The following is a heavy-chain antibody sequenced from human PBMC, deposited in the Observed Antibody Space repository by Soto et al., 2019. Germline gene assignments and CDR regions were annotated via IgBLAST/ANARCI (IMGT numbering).Heavy chain of an antibody. CDR1: GGSFSGYY. Sequence: SETLSLTCAVYGGSFSGYYWSWIRQPPGKGLEWIGEINHSGSTNYNPSLKSRVTISVDTSKNQFSLKLSSVTAADTAVYYCARGGCSSTSWRITMIVVVISDYWGQGTLVTVSS. V-gene: IGHV4-34*01. CDR3: ARGGCSSTSWRITMIVVVISDY. CDR2: INHSGST. D-gene: IGHD3-22*01. J-gene: IGHJ4*02.